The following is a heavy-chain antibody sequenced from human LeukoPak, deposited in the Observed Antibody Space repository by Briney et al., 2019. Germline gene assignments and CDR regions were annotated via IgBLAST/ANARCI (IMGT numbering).Heavy chain of an antibody. CDR1: GFPFSGHA. D-gene: IGHD2-2*01. V-gene: IGHV3-23*01. J-gene: IGHJ6*03. Sequence: AGGSLRLSCAASGFPFSGHAMHWVRQAPGKGLEWVSAISGSGGSTYYADSVKGRFTISRDNSKNTLYLQMNSLRAEDTAVYYCAKNQGIVVVPAAPLSYYYMDVWGKGTTVTVSS. CDR3: AKNQGIVVVPAAPLSYYYMDV. CDR2: ISGSGGST.